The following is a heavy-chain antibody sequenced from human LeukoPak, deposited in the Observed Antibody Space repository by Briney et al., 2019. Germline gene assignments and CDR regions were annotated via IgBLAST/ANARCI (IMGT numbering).Heavy chain of an antibody. CDR2: IGASGSHT. CDR3: ARDLSSLGLDD. Sequence: GGSLRLSCAAPGFIFSSYSMNWVRQAPGKGLEWVSGIGASGSHTYFADSVKGRFSISRDNSKNTVYLQMNSPRAGDTALYFCARDLSSLGLDDWGQGTLVTVSS. CDR1: GFIFSSYS. D-gene: IGHD1-26*01. J-gene: IGHJ4*02. V-gene: IGHV3-21*04.